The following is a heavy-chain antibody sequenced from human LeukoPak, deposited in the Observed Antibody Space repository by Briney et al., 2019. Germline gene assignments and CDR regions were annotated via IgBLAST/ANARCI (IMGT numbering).Heavy chain of an antibody. CDR2: IRHDGSNK. CDR1: GFTFSSYG. J-gene: IGHJ5*02. Sequence: PGGSLRLSCAGSGFTFSSYGMYWVRQAPGKGLEWVAFIRHDGSNKYYADSVKGRFTISRDHSKNTLYLQMNSLRAEDTAVYYCAKSGEQYSRNYWFDPWGQGTLVTVSS. V-gene: IGHV3-30*02. D-gene: IGHD6-6*01. CDR3: AKSGEQYSRNYWFDP.